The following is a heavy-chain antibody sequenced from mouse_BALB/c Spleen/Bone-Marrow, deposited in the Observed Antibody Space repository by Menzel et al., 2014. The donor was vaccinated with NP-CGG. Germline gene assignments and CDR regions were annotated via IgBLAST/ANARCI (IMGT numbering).Heavy chain of an antibody. Sequence: EVHLVESGGDLVKPGGSLKLSCAASGFTFSSYGMSWVRQTPDKRLEWVATISSDGSYTYYPDSVKGRFTISRDNAKNTLYLQMSSLKSEDTAMYYCASTITTVVAEDAMDYWGQGTSVTVSS. CDR2: ISSDGSYT. D-gene: IGHD1-1*01. CDR1: GFTFSSYG. CDR3: ASTITTVVAEDAMDY. J-gene: IGHJ4*01. V-gene: IGHV5-6*01.